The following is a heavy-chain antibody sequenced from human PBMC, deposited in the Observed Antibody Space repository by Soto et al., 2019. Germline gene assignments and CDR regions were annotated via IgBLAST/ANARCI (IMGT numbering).Heavy chain of an antibody. CDR3: ARSIAARRSWLDP. J-gene: IGHJ5*02. CDR2: IKQDGSAK. D-gene: IGHD6-6*01. Sequence: EVQLVESGGGLVQPGGSLRLSCAASGFTFSSYWMSWVRQAPGKGLEWVANIKQDGSAKYYVDSVKGRFTISRDNAKNSLYLQMNSRRAEDTAVDYCARSIAARRSWLDPWGQGTLVTVSS. CDR1: GFTFSSYW. V-gene: IGHV3-7*01.